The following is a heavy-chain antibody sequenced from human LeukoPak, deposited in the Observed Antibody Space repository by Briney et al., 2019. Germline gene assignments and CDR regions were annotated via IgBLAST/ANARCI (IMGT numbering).Heavy chain of an antibody. Sequence: SGPTLVNPTQPLTLTCTFSWFSLSNRGAGVGWIRQPPGKALEWHALIYWDDDKCYSPSLKSRLTITKDTSKNQVVLTMTNMDPVDTATYYCAHLIAAADAEYFQHWGQGTLVTVSS. CDR3: AHLIAAADAEYFQH. D-gene: IGHD6-13*01. CDR2: IYWDDDK. CDR1: WFSLSNRGAG. J-gene: IGHJ1*01. V-gene: IGHV2-5*02.